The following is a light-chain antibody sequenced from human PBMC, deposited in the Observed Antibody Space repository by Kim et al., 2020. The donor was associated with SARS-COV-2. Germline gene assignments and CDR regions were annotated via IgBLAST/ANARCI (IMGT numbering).Light chain of an antibody. Sequence: VSPGETATLSCKARHSVSSNLAWDQHKPGQAPRLLIYGASTRATGIPASFSGSGFRTEITLTISSLQSEDFAVYYSQQYNNWPPLTFGGGTKVEI. CDR1: HSVSSN. CDR3: QQYNNWPPLT. CDR2: GAS. J-gene: IGKJ4*01. V-gene: IGKV3-15*01.